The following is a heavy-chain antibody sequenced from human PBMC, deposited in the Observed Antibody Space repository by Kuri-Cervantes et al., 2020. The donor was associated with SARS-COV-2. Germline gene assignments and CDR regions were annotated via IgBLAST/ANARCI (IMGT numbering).Heavy chain of an antibody. V-gene: IGHV1-18*01. CDR3: ARDLPYCGGDCYSADFTYFDY. D-gene: IGHD2-21*01. CDR2: ITAFNGNT. J-gene: IGHJ4*02. Sequence: ASVKVSCKTSGYTFTSYAIGWVRQAPGQGLEWMGWITAFNGNTKYTQKLQGRVTFTIDPSIDTAYMELRSLRSDDTAVYYCARDLPYCGGDCYSADFTYFDYWGQGTLVTVSS. CDR1: GYTFTSYA.